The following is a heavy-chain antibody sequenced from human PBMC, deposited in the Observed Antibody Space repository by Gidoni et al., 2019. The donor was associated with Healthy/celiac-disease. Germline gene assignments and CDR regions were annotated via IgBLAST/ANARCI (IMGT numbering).Heavy chain of an antibody. CDR2: INHSGST. J-gene: IGHJ4*02. D-gene: IGHD3-22*01. CDR3: ARVKVHDSRLFDY. Sequence: GLEWIGEINHSGSTNYNPSLKSRVTISVDTSKNQFSLKLSSVTAADTAVYYCARVKVHDSRLFDYWGQGTLVTVSS. V-gene: IGHV4-34*01.